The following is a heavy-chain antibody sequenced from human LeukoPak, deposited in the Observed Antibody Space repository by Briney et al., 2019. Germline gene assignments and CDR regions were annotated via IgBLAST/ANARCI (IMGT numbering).Heavy chain of an antibody. CDR3: AGGYYDSSGYSYYYYYYMDV. CDR2: IIPIFGTA. CDR1: GGTFSSYA. J-gene: IGHJ6*03. Sequence: ASVKVSCKASGGTFSSYAISRVRQAPGQGLEWMGGIIPIFGTANYAQKFQGRVTITADKSPSTAYTELSSLRSEGTAVYCCAGGYYDSSGYSYYYYYYMDVWGKGTTVSVSS. D-gene: IGHD3-22*01. V-gene: IGHV1-69*06.